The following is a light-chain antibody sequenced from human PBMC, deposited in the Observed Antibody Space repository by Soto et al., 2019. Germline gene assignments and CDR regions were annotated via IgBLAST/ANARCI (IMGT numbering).Light chain of an antibody. Sequence: DIMMTKSPDSLAVSLGERATINCKSSQSVLYSSNNKNYLAWYQQKPGQPPKLLIYWASTRESGVPVRFSGSGSGTDFTLTISSLQAEDVAVYYCQQYYSPPITFRQGTRLEIK. J-gene: IGKJ5*01. CDR3: QQYYSPPIT. CDR2: WAS. V-gene: IGKV4-1*01. CDR1: QSVLYSSNNKNY.